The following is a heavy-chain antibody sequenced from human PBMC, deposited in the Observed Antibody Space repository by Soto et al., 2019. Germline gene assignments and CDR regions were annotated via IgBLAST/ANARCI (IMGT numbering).Heavy chain of an antibody. J-gene: IGHJ3*01. CDR1: GYTFHGNY. D-gene: IGHD1-26*01. CDR3: ARGPPLGSVSGTGALDL. V-gene: IGHV1-2*02. Sequence: VQLVQSGAEVKKPGASLKISCKATGYTFHGNYLHWVRQAPGQGLEWMGWLNPDSGGTESVKKFQGRVAMTRDTCIKTAYMDLRSLRADDSAVYFCARGPPLGSVSGTGALDLWGQGTEVIVSS. CDR2: LNPDSGGT.